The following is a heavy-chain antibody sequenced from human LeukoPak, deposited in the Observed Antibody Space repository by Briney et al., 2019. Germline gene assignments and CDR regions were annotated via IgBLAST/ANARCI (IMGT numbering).Heavy chain of an antibody. D-gene: IGHD3-16*01. CDR3: ARHRGRPGDY. J-gene: IGHJ4*02. V-gene: IGHV3-30*03. Sequence: GGSLRLSCAASGFTFSSYGMHWVRQAPGKGLEWVAVISYDGSNEYYVDSVKGRFTISRDNSKNTLYLQMNSLRAEDTAVYYCARHRGRPGDYWGQGTLVTVSS. CDR1: GFTFSSYG. CDR2: ISYDGSNE.